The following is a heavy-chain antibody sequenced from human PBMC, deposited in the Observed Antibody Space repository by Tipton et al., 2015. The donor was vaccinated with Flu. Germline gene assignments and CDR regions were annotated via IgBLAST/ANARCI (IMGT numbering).Heavy chain of an antibody. CDR2: IYISGST. D-gene: IGHD2-15*01. J-gene: IGHJ4*02. V-gene: IGHV4-61*02. CDR1: GDSISSGFYY. CDR3: ARDAPYCSGDSCYIPFDY. Sequence: TLSLTCTVSGDSISSGFYYWSWIRQPAGKGLEWIGRIYISGSTNYNLSLKSRLTISVDTSKNQFSLKLSSVTAADTAVYYCARDAPYCSGDSCYIPFDYWDQGTLVTVSS.